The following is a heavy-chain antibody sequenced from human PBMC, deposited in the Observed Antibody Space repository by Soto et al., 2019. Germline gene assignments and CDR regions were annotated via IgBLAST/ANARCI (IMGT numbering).Heavy chain of an antibody. J-gene: IGHJ4*02. CDR2: IRGDGSMT. D-gene: IGHD2-2*01. Sequence: EVHLVESGGGLVQPGGSLRLSCAASGFTFSNYWMHWVRQAPGKGLVWVSRIRGDGSMTNYADSVKGRFTISRDNAKNTLHVQMNSLRAEDTALYYCVKEGVAADFDSWGQGTLVTVSS. V-gene: IGHV3-74*01. CDR1: GFTFSNYW. CDR3: VKEGVAADFDS.